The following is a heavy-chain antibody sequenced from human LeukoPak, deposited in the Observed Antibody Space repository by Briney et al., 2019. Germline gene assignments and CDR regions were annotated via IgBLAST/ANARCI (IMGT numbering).Heavy chain of an antibody. CDR1: GDSISSYY. V-gene: IGHV4-4*08. D-gene: IGHD3-3*01. CDR2: IYTSGST. Sequence: SETLSLTCTVSGDSISSYYWSWIRQPPGKGLEWIGRIYTSGSTNYNPSLKSRVTISVDTPKNQFSLKLSSVTAADTAVYYCAREAPFYDFWSGGPGFDYWGQGTLVTVSS. J-gene: IGHJ4*02. CDR3: AREAPFYDFWSGGPGFDY.